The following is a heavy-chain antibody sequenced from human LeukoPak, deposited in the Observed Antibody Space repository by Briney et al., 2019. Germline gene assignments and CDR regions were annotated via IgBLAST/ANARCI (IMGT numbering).Heavy chain of an antibody. D-gene: IGHD5-18*01. CDR1: GFTFSSYA. V-gene: IGHV3-30-3*01. CDR3: ARDLPRGYSYGSLDY. Sequence: GGSLRLSCAASGFTFSSYAMHWVRQAPGKGLEWVAVISYDGSNKYYADSVKGRFTISRDNSKNTLYLQMNSLRAEDTAVYYCARDLPRGYSYGSLDYWGQATLVTVSS. CDR2: ISYDGSNK. J-gene: IGHJ4*02.